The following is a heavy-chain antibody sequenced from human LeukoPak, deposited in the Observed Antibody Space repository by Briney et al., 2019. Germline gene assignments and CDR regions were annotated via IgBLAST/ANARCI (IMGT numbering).Heavy chain of an antibody. CDR3: ARDYYYDSSGYTPAGDAFDI. D-gene: IGHD3-22*01. CDR1: GFTFSIYS. V-gene: IGHV3-21*01. J-gene: IGHJ3*02. CDR2: ISSSSDYI. Sequence: PGGSLRLSCAASGFTFSIYSMNWVRLAPGKGLEWVSSISSSSDYIYYADSVKGRFTISRDNAKNSLYLQMNSLRAEDSAVYYCARDYYYDSSGYTPAGDAFDIWGQGTMVTVSS.